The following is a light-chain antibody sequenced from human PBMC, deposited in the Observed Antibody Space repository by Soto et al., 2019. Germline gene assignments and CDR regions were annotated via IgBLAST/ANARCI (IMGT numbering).Light chain of an antibody. CDR2: DAS. CDR1: QDISNY. Sequence: DIQMTQSPSSLSASVGDRVSITCQASQDISNYLNWYQQKPGKGPKLLIYDASNLETGVPSRFSGSGSGTDFTFTISSLQPEDIATYHCQQYDNLPYTFGQGTKLEIK. V-gene: IGKV1-33*01. CDR3: QQYDNLPYT. J-gene: IGKJ2*01.